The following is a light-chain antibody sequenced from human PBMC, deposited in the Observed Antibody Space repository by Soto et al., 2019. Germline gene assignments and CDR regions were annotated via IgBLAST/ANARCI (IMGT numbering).Light chain of an antibody. CDR2: AAS. Sequence: AIQMTQSPSSLSASVGDRVTITCRASQGIGNDLGWYQQKAGKAPKLLIYAASSLQSGVPSRFSGSGSGTDFTLTISSLQAEDVAVYYCQQYYGAQWTFGQGTKVDIK. CDR1: QGIGND. J-gene: IGKJ1*01. CDR3: QQYYGAQWT. V-gene: IGKV1-6*01.